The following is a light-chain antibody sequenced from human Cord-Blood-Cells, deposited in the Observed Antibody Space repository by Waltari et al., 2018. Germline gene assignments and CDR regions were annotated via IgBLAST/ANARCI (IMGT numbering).Light chain of an antibody. V-gene: IGKV1-39*01. CDR3: QQSYSTPMYT. CDR1: PSISSY. J-gene: IGKJ2*01. Sequence: DIQMPQSTSSPSAYVGHRITITCRASPSISSYLNWYQQKPGKAPNLLIYAASSLQRGVQSRFSCSGSGTDFTLTISSLQPEDFATYYCQQSYSTPMYTFGQGTKLEIK. CDR2: AAS.